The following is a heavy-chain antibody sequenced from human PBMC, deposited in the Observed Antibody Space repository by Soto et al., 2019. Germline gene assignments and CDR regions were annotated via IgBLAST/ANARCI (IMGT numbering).Heavy chain of an antibody. J-gene: IGHJ4*02. D-gene: IGHD1-26*01. Sequence: QVQLVQSGAEVKKPGASVNVSCKASGYTFTVYYMHWVRQAPGQGLEWMGWINPKSGGTMYPQKFQGRVTMTWDTSISTASMALTRLRSDDTAVYYCARDLAKGGGSAGFDYWGQGTLVTFSS. CDR1: GYTFTVYY. CDR2: INPKSGGT. CDR3: ARDLAKGGGSAGFDY. V-gene: IGHV1-2*02.